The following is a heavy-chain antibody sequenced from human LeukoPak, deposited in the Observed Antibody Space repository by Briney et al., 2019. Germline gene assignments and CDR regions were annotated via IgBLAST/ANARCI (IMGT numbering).Heavy chain of an antibody. V-gene: IGHV4-34*01. CDR3: ARSRRYYYYYGMDV. J-gene: IGHJ6*02. CDR2: INHSGST. CDR1: GGSFSGYY. Sequence: PSETLSLTCAVYGGSFSGYYWSWIRQPPGKGLEWIGEINHSGSTNYNPSLKSRVTISVDTSKNQFSLKLSSVTAADTAVYYCARSRRYYYYYGMDVWGQGTTVTVSS.